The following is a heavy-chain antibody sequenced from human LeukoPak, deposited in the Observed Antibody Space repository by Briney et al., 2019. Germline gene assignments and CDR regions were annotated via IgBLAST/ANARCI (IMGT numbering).Heavy chain of an antibody. J-gene: IGHJ4*02. CDR3: ARVPPVYGSGSYSDY. D-gene: IGHD3-10*01. CDR1: GFTFSNYA. CDR2: ISGSGDST. V-gene: IGHV3-23*01. Sequence: GGSLRLSCAASGFTFSNYAMRWVRQAPGKGLEWVSGISGSGDSTYYADSVKGRFTISRDNSKNTLYLQMNSLRAEDTAVYYCARVPPVYGSGSYSDYWGQGTLVTVSS.